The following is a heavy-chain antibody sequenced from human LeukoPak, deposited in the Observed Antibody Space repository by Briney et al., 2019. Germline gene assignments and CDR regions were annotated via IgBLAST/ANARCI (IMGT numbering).Heavy chain of an antibody. V-gene: IGHV1-8*03. CDR1: GYTFTSYD. J-gene: IGHJ5*02. CDR3: ARVVTPRYCSSPSCYWKGWFHP. CDR2: MNPNSGNT. Sequence: ASVKVSCKASGYTFTSYDINWVRQATGQGLEWMGWMNPNSGNTGYAQKFQGRVTITRNTSISTAYMELSSLRSEDTAVYYCARVVTPRYCSSPSCYWKGWFHPWGQGTLVIVSS. D-gene: IGHD2-2*01.